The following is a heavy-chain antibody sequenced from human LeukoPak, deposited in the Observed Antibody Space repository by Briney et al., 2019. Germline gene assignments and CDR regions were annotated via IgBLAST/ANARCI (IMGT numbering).Heavy chain of an antibody. CDR1: GFTFSSYA. Sequence: GGSLRLSCAASGFTFSSYAMSWVRQAPGKGLEWVSAISGSGGSTYYSDSVKGRFTISRDNSKNTLYLQMNSLRAEDTAVYYCAKPSGDYYGSGSSYYFDYWGQGTLVTVSS. D-gene: IGHD3-10*01. V-gene: IGHV3-23*01. CDR2: ISGSGGST. J-gene: IGHJ4*02. CDR3: AKPSGDYYGSGSSYYFDY.